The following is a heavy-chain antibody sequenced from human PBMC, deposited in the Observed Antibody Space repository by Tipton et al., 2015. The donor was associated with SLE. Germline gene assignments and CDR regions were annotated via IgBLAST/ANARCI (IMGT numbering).Heavy chain of an antibody. D-gene: IGHD2-21*02. CDR3: ARGMVTWRGAIIGVDV. Sequence: LRLSCTVSGGSVYSSSYYWGWIRQPPGKGLEYMGGIYYSGNTNYNPSLRSRVTISIDPARNQFSLKLTSVTAADTAVYYCARGMVTWRGAIIGVDVWGQGTTVNVSS. CDR2: IYYSGNT. V-gene: IGHV4-39*07. CDR1: GGSVYSSSYY. J-gene: IGHJ6*02.